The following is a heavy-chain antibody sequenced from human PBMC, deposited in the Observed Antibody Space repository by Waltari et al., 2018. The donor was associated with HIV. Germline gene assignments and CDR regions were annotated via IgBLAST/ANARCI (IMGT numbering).Heavy chain of an antibody. CDR1: GFKFSIFW. V-gene: IGHV3-7*01. Sequence: EVQLVESGGDLVQPGESLRLSCAASGFKFSIFWMNWVRQAPGKRLGWVANIKEDGSGKYYVDSVKGRFTISRDNVKNSLYLQMNSLRAEDTAVYYCARDASYFDFWSGGYYDYGLDVWGQGTTVTVSS. CDR2: IKEDGSGK. CDR3: ARDASYFDFWSGGYYDYGLDV. D-gene: IGHD3-3*01. J-gene: IGHJ6*02.